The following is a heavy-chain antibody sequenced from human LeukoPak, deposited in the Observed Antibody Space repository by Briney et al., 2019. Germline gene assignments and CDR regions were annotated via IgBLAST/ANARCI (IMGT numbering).Heavy chain of an antibody. Sequence: GGSLRLSCAASGFTFSSYAMSWVRQAPGKGLEWASAISGSGGSTYYADSVKGRFTISRDNSKNTLYLQMNSLRAEDTAVYYCAKDPFGCSGGSCYLDGYFQHWGQGTLVTVSS. CDR2: ISGSGGST. J-gene: IGHJ1*01. V-gene: IGHV3-23*01. CDR3: AKDPFGCSGGSCYLDGYFQH. CDR1: GFTFSSYA. D-gene: IGHD2-15*01.